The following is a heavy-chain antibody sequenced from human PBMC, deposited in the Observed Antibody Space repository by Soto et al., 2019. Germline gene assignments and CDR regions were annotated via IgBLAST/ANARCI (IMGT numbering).Heavy chain of an antibody. CDR2: ISHGGST. CDR1: GGSFSVDF. J-gene: IGHJ6*02. V-gene: IGHV4-34*01. Sequence: SETLSLTCAVYGGSFSVDFWSWIRQPPGKGLEWIGDISHGGSTNYNPSLKSRVTISVDTSKNQFSLKLSSVTAADTAVYYCARRPRGGNYFLARYYYNGMDIWGQGTAVTVSS. D-gene: IGHD1-7*01. CDR3: ARRPRGGNYFLARYYYNGMDI.